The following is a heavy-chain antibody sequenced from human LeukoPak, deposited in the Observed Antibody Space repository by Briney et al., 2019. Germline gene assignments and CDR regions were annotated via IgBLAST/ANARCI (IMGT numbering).Heavy chain of an antibody. CDR3: ATDLLAAAGHFQH. J-gene: IGHJ1*01. CDR2: FNPEDGET. D-gene: IGHD6-13*01. V-gene: IGHV1-24*01. CDR1: GYTLTELS. Sequence: ASVKVSCKVSGYTLTELSMHWVRQAPGKGLEWMGGFNPEDGETIYAQKFQGRVTMTEDTSTDTAYMELSSLRSEDTAVDYCATDLLAAAGHFQHWGKGTLVTVSS.